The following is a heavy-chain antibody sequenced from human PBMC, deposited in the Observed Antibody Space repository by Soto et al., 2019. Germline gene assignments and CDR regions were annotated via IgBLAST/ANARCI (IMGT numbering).Heavy chain of an antibody. CDR3: AKGGRYYYGSGSHRYYFDY. J-gene: IGHJ4*02. V-gene: IGHV4-34*01. D-gene: IGHD3-10*01. Sequence: SRVTISVDTSKNQFSLKLSSVTAADTAVYYCAKGGRYYYGSGSHRYYFDYWGQGTLVTVSS.